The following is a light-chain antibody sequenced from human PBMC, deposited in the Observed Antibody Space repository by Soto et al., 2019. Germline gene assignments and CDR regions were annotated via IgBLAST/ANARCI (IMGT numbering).Light chain of an antibody. Sequence: EIVLTQSPGTLSLSPGERATLFCRASQSVATSQLAWYQQKPGQVPRLLIGASSRATGVPDRFIASGSGTDFTLTISRLEPEDFAVYYCQHFASSPRTFGRGTTVEIK. CDR3: QHFASSPRT. V-gene: IGKV3-20*01. CDR1: QSVATSQ. CDR2: GAS. J-gene: IGKJ1*01.